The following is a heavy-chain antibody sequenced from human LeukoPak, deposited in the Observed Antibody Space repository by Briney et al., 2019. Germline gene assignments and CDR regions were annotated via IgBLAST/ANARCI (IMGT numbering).Heavy chain of an antibody. CDR3: AKDLLLYYYDSSGSIDY. V-gene: IGHV3-23*01. CDR1: GLTVITYD. CDR2: VSGSGDTT. Sequence: GGSLRLSCAASGLTVITYDMSWVRQAPGKGLEWVSSVSGSGDTTYYTDSVKGRFTISRDNSKNTLYLQMNSLRAEDTAVYYCAKDLLLYYYDSSGSIDYWGQGTLVTVSS. J-gene: IGHJ4*02. D-gene: IGHD3-22*01.